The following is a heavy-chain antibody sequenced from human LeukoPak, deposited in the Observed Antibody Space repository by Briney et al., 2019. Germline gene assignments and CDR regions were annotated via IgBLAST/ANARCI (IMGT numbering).Heavy chain of an antibody. CDR1: GGSFSGYY. CDR2: IYYSGST. Sequence: PSETLSLTCAVYGGSFSGYYWSWIRQPPGKGLEWIGYIYYSGSTNYNPSLKSRVTISVDTSKNQCSLELSSVTAADTAVYYCARRGSGGSWIDYWGQGTLVTVSS. J-gene: IGHJ4*02. D-gene: IGHD3-16*01. CDR3: ARRGSGGSWIDY. V-gene: IGHV4-59*01.